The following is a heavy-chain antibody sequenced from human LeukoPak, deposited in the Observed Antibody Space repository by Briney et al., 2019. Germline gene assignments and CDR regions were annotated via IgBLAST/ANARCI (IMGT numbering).Heavy chain of an antibody. CDR2: ISSDGSKE. CDR1: GSTFNNYG. D-gene: IGHD3-10*01. CDR3: AETIYYGSGNYYYGMDV. Sequence: GGSLRLSCAASGSTFNNYGMHWVRQAPGKGLEWVAVISSDGSKEYYADSVKGRLIISRDNVKKTLSLQVNSLRPEDTAVYYCAETIYYGSGNYYYGMDVWGQGTTVTVSS. V-gene: IGHV3-30*18. J-gene: IGHJ6*02.